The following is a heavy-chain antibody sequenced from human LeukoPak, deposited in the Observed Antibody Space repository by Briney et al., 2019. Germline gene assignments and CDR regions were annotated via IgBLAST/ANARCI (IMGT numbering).Heavy chain of an antibody. V-gene: IGHV3-66*01. D-gene: IGHD3-10*01. Sequence: GGSLRLSCAASGFTVSSNYMSWVRQAPGKGLEWVSVIYSGGSTYYADSVKGRFTISRDNPKNTLYLQMNSLRAEDTAVYYCARDRMMVRGEFVTWGQGTLVTVSS. CDR2: IYSGGST. CDR1: GFTVSSNY. J-gene: IGHJ5*02. CDR3: ARDRMMVRGEFVT.